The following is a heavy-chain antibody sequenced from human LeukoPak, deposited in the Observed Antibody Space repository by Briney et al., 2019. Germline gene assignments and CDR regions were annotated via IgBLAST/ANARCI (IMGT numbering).Heavy chain of an antibody. Sequence: GESLKISCEGSGYSFTNYWIGWVRQMPGKGLDWMGIIYPGDSDTKYSPSFQGQVTISADKSITTAYLQWSSLKASGTAIYYCARQGYEGYYGSGSYRPVDYWGQGTLVTVSS. J-gene: IGHJ4*02. D-gene: IGHD3-10*01. V-gene: IGHV5-51*01. CDR2: IYPGDSDT. CDR3: ARQGYEGYYGSGSYRPVDY. CDR1: GYSFTNYW.